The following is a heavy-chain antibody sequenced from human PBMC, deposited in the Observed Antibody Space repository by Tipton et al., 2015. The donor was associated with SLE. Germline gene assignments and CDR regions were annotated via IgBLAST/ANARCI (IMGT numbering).Heavy chain of an antibody. CDR2: INHSGST. V-gene: IGHV4-34*01. D-gene: IGHD6-19*01. Sequence: TLSLTCAVYGGSFSGYYWSWIRQPPGKGLEWIGEINHSGSTNYNPSLKSRVTISVDASKNQFSLKVKSVTAADTAVYYCARVGPMAGPFNWFDPWGQGTLVTVS. CDR1: GGSFSGYY. J-gene: IGHJ5*02. CDR3: ARVGPMAGPFNWFDP.